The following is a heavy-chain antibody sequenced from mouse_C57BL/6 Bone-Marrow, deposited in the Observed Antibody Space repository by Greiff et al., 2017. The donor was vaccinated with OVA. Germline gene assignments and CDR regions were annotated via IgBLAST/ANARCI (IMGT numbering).Heavy chain of an antibody. CDR2: IWWDDDK. D-gene: IGHD2-2*01. CDR3: ARGAYGYDGY. J-gene: IGHJ3*01. CDR1: GFSLSTFGMG. Sequence: QVTLKESGPGILQPSPTLSLTCSFSGFSLSTFGMGVGWIRQPSGKGLVWLAHIWWDDDKYYNPVLKSRLTIAKDTSKNQVCLKIANVDTAETATYYCARGAYGYDGYWGQGTLVTVSA. V-gene: IGHV8-8*01.